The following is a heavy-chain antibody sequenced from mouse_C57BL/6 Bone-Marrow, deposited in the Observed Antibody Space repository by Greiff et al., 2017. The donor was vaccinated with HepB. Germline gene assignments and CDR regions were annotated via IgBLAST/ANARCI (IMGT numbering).Heavy chain of an antibody. CDR1: GYTFTDYY. CDR2: INPNNGGT. V-gene: IGHV1-26*01. J-gene: IGHJ4*01. D-gene: IGHD2-10*01. Sequence: EVQLQQSGPELVKPGASVKISCKASGYTFTDYYMNWVKQSHGKSLEWIGDINPNNGGTSYNQKFKGKATLTVDKSSSTAYMELRSLTSEDSAVYYCARRNPLLKDYWGQGTSVTVSS. CDR3: ARRNPLLKDY.